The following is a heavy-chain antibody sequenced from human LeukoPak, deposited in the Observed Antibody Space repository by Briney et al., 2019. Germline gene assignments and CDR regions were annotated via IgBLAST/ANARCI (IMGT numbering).Heavy chain of an antibody. CDR1: GFTFSSSA. V-gene: IGHV3-23*01. Sequence: PGESLRLSCAASGFTFSSSAMSWVRQAPGKGLEWVSAISGDGASTYYADSVKGRFTISRDNSKNTLYLQMNSLSAEDTAVYYCQTYYYDSSGYRRDYWGQGTLVIVSS. CDR2: ISGDGAST. D-gene: IGHD3-22*01. CDR3: QTYYYDSSGYRRDY. J-gene: IGHJ4*02.